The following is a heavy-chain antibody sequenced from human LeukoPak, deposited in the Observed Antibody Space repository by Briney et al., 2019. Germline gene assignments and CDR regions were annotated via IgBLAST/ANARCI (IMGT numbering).Heavy chain of an antibody. CDR1: GFTFSSYW. CDR2: INSDGSST. D-gene: IGHD3-22*01. V-gene: IGHV3-74*01. J-gene: IGHJ6*02. CDR3: ARADYYYDSSDLTTSGYGMDV. Sequence: AGGSLRLSCAASGFTFSSYWMHWVRQAPGKGLVWVSRINSDGSSTSYADSVKGRFTISRDNAKNTLYLQMNSLRAEDTAVYHCARADYYYDSSDLTTSGYGMDVWGQGTTVTVSS.